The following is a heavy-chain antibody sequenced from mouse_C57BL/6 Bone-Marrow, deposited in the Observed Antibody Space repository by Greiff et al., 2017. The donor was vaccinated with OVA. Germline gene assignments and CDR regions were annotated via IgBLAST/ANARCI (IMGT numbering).Heavy chain of an antibody. CDR1: GFTFSSYA. D-gene: IGHD1-1*01. V-gene: IGHV5-4*03. Sequence: DVKLVESGGGLVKPGGSLKLSCAASGFTFSSYAMSWVRQTPEKRLEWVATISDGGSYTYYPDNVKGRFTISRDNAKNNLYLQMSHLKSEDTAMYYCASLVAWYFDVWGTGTTVTVSS. CDR2: ISDGGSYT. J-gene: IGHJ1*03. CDR3: ASLVAWYFDV.